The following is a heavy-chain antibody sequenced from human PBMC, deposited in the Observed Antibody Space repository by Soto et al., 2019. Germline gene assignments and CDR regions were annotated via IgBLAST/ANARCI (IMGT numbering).Heavy chain of an antibody. V-gene: IGHV3-23*01. CDR2: ISGSGGNT. D-gene: IGHD3-9*01. Sequence: GGSLRLPCAASGFTFSRYVMSWVRQAPGKGLEWVSAISGSGGNTFYADSVKGRFTVSRDNSKNTLYLQMDSLRAEDTAIYYCAKAEDNYDVLTGYYLGNYYFDYWGQGTLVTVSS. J-gene: IGHJ4*02. CDR3: AKAEDNYDVLTGYYLGNYYFDY. CDR1: GFTFSRYV.